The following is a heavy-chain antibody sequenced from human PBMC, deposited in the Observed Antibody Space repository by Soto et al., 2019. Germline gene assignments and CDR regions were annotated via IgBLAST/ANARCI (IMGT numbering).Heavy chain of an antibody. D-gene: IGHD5-12*01. V-gene: IGHV4-59*01. CDR3: ASHRGGYSGYDYFDY. Sequence: SETLSLTCTVSGCSISTYYLSWIRQPPGKGLEWIGYIYYSGSTNYNPSLRSRVTMSVDTSKNQFSLKLSSVTAADTAVYYCASHRGGYSGYDYFDYWGQGTLVTVPS. J-gene: IGHJ4*02. CDR2: IYYSGST. CDR1: GCSISTYY.